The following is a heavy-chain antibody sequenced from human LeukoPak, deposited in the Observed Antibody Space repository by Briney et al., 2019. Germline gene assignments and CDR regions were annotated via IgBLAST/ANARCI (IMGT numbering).Heavy chain of an antibody. D-gene: IGHD1-26*01. CDR3: ARENSGSYREFDY. V-gene: IGHV4-4*07. Sequence: SETLSLTCTVSGGSISSYYWSWIRQPAGKGLEWIGRIYTSGSTNYNASLKSRVSMSVDTSKNQFSLKLSSVTAADTVVFYCARENSGSYREFDYWGQGTLVTVSS. CDR1: GGSISSYY. J-gene: IGHJ4*02. CDR2: IYTSGST.